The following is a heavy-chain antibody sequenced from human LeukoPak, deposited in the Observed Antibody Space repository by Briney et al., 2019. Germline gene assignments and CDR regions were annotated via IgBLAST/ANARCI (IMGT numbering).Heavy chain of an antibody. D-gene: IGHD3-10*01. Sequence: GESLKISCKASGYSFTNYWIGWVRQMPGKGLEWMGIIYPGDSDTRYSPSFQGQVTISADKSISTAYLQRSSLQASDTAIYYRATYAGSSSKYFRDWGQGTLVAVSS. J-gene: IGHJ1*01. CDR2: IYPGDSDT. CDR1: GYSFTNYW. V-gene: IGHV5-51*01. CDR3: ATYAGSSSKYFRD.